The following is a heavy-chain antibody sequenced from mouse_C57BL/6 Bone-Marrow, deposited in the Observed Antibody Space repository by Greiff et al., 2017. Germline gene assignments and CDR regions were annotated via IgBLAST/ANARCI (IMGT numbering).Heavy chain of an antibody. CDR2: IYPGDGDT. J-gene: IGHJ4*01. V-gene: IGHV1-82*01. CDR1: GYAFSSSW. Sequence: VQLQQSGPELVKPGASVKISCKASGYAFSSSWMNWVKQRPGKGLEWIGRIYPGDGDTNYNGKSKGKATLTADKSSSTAYMQLSSLTSEDSAVYFCARLLLTYDWAMDYWGQGTSVTVSS. D-gene: IGHD2-12*01. CDR3: ARLLLTYDWAMDY.